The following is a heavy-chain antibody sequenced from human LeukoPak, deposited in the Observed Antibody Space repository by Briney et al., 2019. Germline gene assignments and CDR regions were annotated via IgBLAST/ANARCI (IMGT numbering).Heavy chain of an antibody. J-gene: IGHJ4*02. CDR2: IYYSGST. CDR3: WVMITFGGVIVIDY. V-gene: IGHV4-39*01. Sequence: SETLSLTCTVSGGFISSSSYYWGWIRQPPGKGLEWIGSIYYSGSTYYNPSLKSRVTISVDTSKNQFSLKLSSVTAADTAVYYCWVMITFGGVIVIDYWGQGTLVTVSS. D-gene: IGHD3-16*02. CDR1: GGFISSSSYY.